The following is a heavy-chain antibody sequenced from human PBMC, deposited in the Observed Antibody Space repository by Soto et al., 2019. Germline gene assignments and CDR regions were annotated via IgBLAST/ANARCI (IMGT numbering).Heavy chain of an antibody. V-gene: IGHV1-2*04. CDR1: GYTFTGYY. CDR3: ARIIVLRENSLGY. J-gene: IGHJ4*02. D-gene: IGHD2-8*01. Sequence: ASVKVSCKASGYTFTGYYMHWVRQAPGQGLEWMGWINPNSGGTNYAQKFQGWVTITRDTSASTAYMELSSLRSEDTAVYYCARIIVLRENSLGYWGQGTLVTVSS. CDR2: INPNSGGT.